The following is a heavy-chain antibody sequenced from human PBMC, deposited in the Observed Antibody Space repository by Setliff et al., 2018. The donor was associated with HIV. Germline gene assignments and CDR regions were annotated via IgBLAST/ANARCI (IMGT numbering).Heavy chain of an antibody. CDR1: GYTFTSYA. CDR2: INAGNGNT. CDR3: AINYAKLVLDAFDI. J-gene: IGHJ3*02. Sequence: ASVKVSCKDSGYTFTSYAMHWVRQDTGQRLEWMGWINAGNGNTKYSQNIQDRGTITRDTYASTAYMELSILRSEDTDVYYCAINYAKLVLDAFDIWGQGTMVTVSS. V-gene: IGHV1-3*01. D-gene: IGHD6-13*01.